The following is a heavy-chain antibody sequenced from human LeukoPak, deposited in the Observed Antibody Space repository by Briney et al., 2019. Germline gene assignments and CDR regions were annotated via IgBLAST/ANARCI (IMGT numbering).Heavy chain of an antibody. CDR3: AKGRIPRD. Sequence: PGGSLRLSCAASGFTFGAYAMHWVRQSPGKGLEWVALISYDGNNEWYADSVKGRFTVSRDNSKNTLYLQMNSLRAEDTAVYSCAKGRIPRDWGQGTLVTVSS. V-gene: IGHV3-30*04. J-gene: IGHJ4*02. CDR1: GFTFGAYA. CDR2: ISYDGNNE.